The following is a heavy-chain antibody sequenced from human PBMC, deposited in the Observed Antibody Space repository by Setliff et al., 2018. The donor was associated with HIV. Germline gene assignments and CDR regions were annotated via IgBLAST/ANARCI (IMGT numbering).Heavy chain of an antibody. J-gene: IGHJ6*02. V-gene: IGHV1-46*01. CDR2: ITPSDSYT. Sequence: ASVKVSCKASGYIFTSHKIHWVRQAPGQGLEWMGIITPSDSYTVYAQKFQGRVTMTRDKSTSTAYMEVSSLKSEDTAVYYCARSMVRGVIDYYSGMDVWGQGTTVTVSS. CDR3: ARSMVRGVIDYYSGMDV. CDR1: GYIFTSHK. D-gene: IGHD3-10*01.